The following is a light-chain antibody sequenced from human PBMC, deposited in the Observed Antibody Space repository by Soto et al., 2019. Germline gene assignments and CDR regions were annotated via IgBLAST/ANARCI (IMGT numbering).Light chain of an antibody. CDR3: QQYGRSPPT. CDR2: DAS. Sequence: EIVLTQSPGTLSLSPGERATLSCRASQSVSSSYLAWYQQKPGQAPRLLIYDASNRATGIPDRFSGSGSGTDFTLTISRLEPEDYAVYYCQQYGRSPPTFGQGTKVDI. V-gene: IGKV3-20*01. J-gene: IGKJ1*01. CDR1: QSVSSSY.